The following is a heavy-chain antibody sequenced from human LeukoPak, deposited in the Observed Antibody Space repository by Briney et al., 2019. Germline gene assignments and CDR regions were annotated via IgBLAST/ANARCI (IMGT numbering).Heavy chain of an antibody. J-gene: IGHJ4*02. D-gene: IGHD1-26*01. Sequence: GGSLRLSCVASAFAFSSNWMSWVRQAPGKGLEWVASIKEDGSETYYVDSVKGRFTISRDNAKNSLYLQMSSLRAEDAAVYYCARDLHPRYYLPDYWGQGTLVTVSS. CDR2: IKEDGSET. CDR1: AFAFSSNW. CDR3: ARDLHPRYYLPDY. V-gene: IGHV3-7*04.